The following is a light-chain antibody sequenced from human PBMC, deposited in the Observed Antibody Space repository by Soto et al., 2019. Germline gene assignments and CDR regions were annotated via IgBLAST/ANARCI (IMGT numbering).Light chain of an antibody. CDR3: SSYTSASTPLV. V-gene: IGLV2-14*01. J-gene: IGLJ2*01. CDR1: GSDVGGYNY. Sequence: QSALTQPASVSGSPGQSITISCTRTGSDVGGYNYVSWYQQHPGKAPKVMIYDVSNRPSVVSNRFSGSKSGNTASLTISGLQAEDEADYYCSSYTSASTPLVFGGGTKVTVL. CDR2: DVS.